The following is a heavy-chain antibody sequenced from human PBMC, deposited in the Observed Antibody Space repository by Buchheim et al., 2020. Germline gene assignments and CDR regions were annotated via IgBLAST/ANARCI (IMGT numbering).Heavy chain of an antibody. V-gene: IGHV3-23*01. J-gene: IGHJ6*02. CDR2: IIGSGSRT. Sequence: EVQLLESGGGLVQPGGSLRLSCAASGFTFNNYAMNWVRQVPGKGLEWVSGIIGSGSRTYYADSVKGRLTISRDNSKGTLYLQMNSLRAEDTAVYYCAKGGYCSSSDCYRAYYYYNMDAWGQGTT. CDR1: GFTFNNYA. D-gene: IGHD2-2*01. CDR3: AKGGYCSSSDCYRAYYYYNMDA.